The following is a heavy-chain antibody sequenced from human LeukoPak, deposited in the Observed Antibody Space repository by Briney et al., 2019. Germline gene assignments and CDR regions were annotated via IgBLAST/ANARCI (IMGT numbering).Heavy chain of an antibody. D-gene: IGHD3-22*01. J-gene: IGHJ4*02. CDR2: ISRGSDHI. V-gene: IGHV3-21*01. CDR3: ARPYDTRGYFPDY. Sequence: GGSLRLSCAASGFTFSSYAMNWVHQAPGKGREWVSSISRGSDHIFYADSMKGRFTISRDNAKNSLYLQMNSLGAEDTAVYYCARPYDTRGYFPDYWGQGALVTVSS. CDR1: GFTFSSYA.